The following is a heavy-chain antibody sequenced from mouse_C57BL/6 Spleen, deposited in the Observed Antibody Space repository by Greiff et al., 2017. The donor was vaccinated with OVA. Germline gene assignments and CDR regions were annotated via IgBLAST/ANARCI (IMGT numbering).Heavy chain of an antibody. CDR3: ARKPGDY. J-gene: IGHJ2*01. CDR1: GYTFTSYW. Sequence: QVQLQQPGAELVRPGTSCKASGYTFTSYWMHWVKQRPGQGLEWIGVIDPSDSYTNYNQKFKGKATLTVDTSSSTAYMQLSSLTSEDSAVYYCARKPGDYWGQGTTLTVSS. CDR2: IDPSDSYT. V-gene: IGHV1-59*01.